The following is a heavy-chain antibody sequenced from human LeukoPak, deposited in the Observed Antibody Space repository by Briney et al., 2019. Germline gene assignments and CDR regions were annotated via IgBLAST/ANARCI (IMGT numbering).Heavy chain of an antibody. Sequence: QSGGSLRLSCAASGFTFSSYSMNWVRQAPGKGLEWVSVIYSGGSTYYADSVKGRFTISRDNSKNTLYLQMNSLRAEDTAVYYCAREVSIAVADLYYFDYWGQGTLVTVSS. V-gene: IGHV3-53*01. CDR1: GFTFSSYS. CDR3: AREVSIAVADLYYFDY. CDR2: IYSGGST. D-gene: IGHD6-19*01. J-gene: IGHJ4*02.